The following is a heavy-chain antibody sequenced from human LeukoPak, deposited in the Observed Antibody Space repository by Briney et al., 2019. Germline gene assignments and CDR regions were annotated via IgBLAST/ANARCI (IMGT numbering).Heavy chain of an antibody. CDR1: GGSISTSY. CDR3: ARDWVNYWYFDL. CDR2: VYYSGSI. Sequence: PSETLSLTCTVSGGSISTSYWNWIRQPPGKGLEWIGYVYYSGSINYNPSLKSRVTISVDTSKNQISLKLSSVTAADSAVYYCARDWVNYWYFDLWGRGTLVTVSS. V-gene: IGHV4-59*12. D-gene: IGHD3-16*01. J-gene: IGHJ2*01.